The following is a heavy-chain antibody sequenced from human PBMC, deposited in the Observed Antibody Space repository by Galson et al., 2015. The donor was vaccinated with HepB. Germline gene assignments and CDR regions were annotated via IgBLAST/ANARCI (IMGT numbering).Heavy chain of an antibody. CDR1: EYTFTGYH. CDR2: INPNSGAT. J-gene: IGHJ4*02. V-gene: IGHV1-2*06. CDR3: ARPPYCTNDVCYDY. Sequence: SVKVSCKASEYTFTGYHIHWVRQAPGQGLEWMGRINPNSGATNYAQKFQGRVTMTRDTSVTTVYMELSRLRSDDTAVYYCARPPYCTNDVCYDYWGQGTLVTVSS. D-gene: IGHD2-8*01.